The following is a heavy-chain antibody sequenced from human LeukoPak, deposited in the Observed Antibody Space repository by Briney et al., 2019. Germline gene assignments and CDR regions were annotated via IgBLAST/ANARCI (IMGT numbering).Heavy chain of an antibody. CDR1: GGSISSYY. D-gene: IGHD5-12*01. CDR2: IYYTGST. J-gene: IGHJ4*02. CDR3: ARGSGYVYY. V-gene: IGHV4-59*01. Sequence: PSETLSLTCPVSGGSISSYYWSWIRQPPGKGLEWLGSIYYTGSTNYHPSLKSRVTMSLDTSKNQFSLKLNSVTAADTAVYYCARGSGYVYYWGQGTLVTVSS.